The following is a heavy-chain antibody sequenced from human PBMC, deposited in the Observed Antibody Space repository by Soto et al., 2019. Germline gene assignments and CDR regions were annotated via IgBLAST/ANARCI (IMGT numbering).Heavy chain of an antibody. CDR1: GFTVSSNY. J-gene: IGHJ6*02. D-gene: IGHD2-2*01. Sequence: GGSLRLSCAASGFTVSSNYMIWVRQAPGKGLEWVSVIYSGGSTYYADSVKGRFTISGDNSKTTLYLQMNSLRAEDTAVYYCARDHRQLSDYYYGMDVWGQGTTVTVSS. CDR3: ARDHRQLSDYYYGMDV. CDR2: IYSGGST. V-gene: IGHV3-53*01.